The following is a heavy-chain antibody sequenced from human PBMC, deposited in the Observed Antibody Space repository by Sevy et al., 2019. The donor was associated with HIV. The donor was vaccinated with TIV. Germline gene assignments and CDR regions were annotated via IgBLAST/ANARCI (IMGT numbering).Heavy chain of an antibody. V-gene: IGHV3-21*01. Sequence: GGSLRLSCAASGFTFSSYSMNWVRQAPGKGLEWVSSISSSSTYIYYADSVKGRFTISRDNAKNSLYLQMNSLRAEDTAVYYCARDGSGSYRYYYYGMDVWGQGTTFTVSS. D-gene: IGHD3-10*01. CDR1: GFTFSSYS. CDR3: ARDGSGSYRYYYYGMDV. CDR2: ISSSSTYI. J-gene: IGHJ6*02.